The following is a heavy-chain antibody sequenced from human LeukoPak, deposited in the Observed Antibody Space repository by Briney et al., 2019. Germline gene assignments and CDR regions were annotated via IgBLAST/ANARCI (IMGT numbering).Heavy chain of an antibody. CDR2: LNPHSGDT. J-gene: IGHJ4*02. CDR3: ARELVGATRLDY. V-gene: IGHV1-8*03. CDR1: GYSFTSYD. D-gene: IGHD1-26*01. Sequence: ASVKVSCKTAGYSFTSYDVNWVRQALGQGLEWMGRLNPHSGDTVYAQKFQGRVTITADKSTSTAYMELSSLRSEDTAVYYCARELVGATRLDYWGQGTLVTVSS.